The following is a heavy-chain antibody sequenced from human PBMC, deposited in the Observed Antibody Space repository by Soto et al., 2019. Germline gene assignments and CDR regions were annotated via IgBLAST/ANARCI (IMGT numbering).Heavy chain of an antibody. CDR3: ARDMPYGAGSRAGCDY. CDR2: FYHSGTT. Sequence: QVQLRESGPGLVKPSETLSLTCTGSGDSLTGSFWSWIRQPPWKTLEWIGYFYHSGTTTYNPSLKSRVAIASDTSKNQFTLRLTSVIAADTAVYYCARDMPYGAGSRAGCDYWGQGILVTVSS. V-gene: IGHV4-59*01. D-gene: IGHD1-26*01. J-gene: IGHJ4*02. CDR1: GDSLTGSF.